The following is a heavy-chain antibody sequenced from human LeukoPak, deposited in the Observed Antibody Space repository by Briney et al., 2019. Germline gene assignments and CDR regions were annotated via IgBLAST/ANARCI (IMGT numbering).Heavy chain of an antibody. V-gene: IGHV4-59*01. CDR1: GGSISSYY. J-gene: IGHJ4*02. CDR3: ASGVVATSSPFDY. D-gene: IGHD5-12*01. Sequence: SETLSLTCTVSGGSISSYYWSWIRQPPGKGLEWIGYICYSGSTNYNPSLKSRVTISVDTSKNQFSLKLSSVTAADTAVYHCASGVVATSSPFDYWGQGTLVTVSS. CDR2: ICYSGST.